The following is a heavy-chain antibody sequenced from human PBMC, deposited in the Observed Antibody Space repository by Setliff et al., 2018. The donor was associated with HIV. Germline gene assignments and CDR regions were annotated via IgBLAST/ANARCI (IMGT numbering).Heavy chain of an antibody. D-gene: IGHD4-4*01. J-gene: IGHJ3*02. CDR2: IYYTGST. CDR3: TRAKRWLQFIDSFDM. Sequence: SETLSLTCAVYSGSFSGYRWTWIRQPPGKGLEWIGYIYYTGSTNYNPSLKSRVTISKDTSKTQFSLKVSSVTAADTAVYYCTRAKRWLQFIDSFDMWGPGTMVTVSS. V-gene: IGHV4-59*01. CDR1: SGSFSGYR.